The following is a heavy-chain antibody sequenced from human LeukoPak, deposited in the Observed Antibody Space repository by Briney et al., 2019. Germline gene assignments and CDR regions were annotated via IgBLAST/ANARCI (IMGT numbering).Heavy chain of an antibody. CDR3: AREDRGVINY. J-gene: IGHJ4*02. D-gene: IGHD3-10*01. CDR1: GASISRSTYY. Sequence: PSETLSLTCSVSGASISRSTYYWGWIRQPPGKGLEWIGSVFHTGTAYYNPSLRSRVTISVDTSKNQFSLKLSFVTAADTAVYYCAREDRGVINYWGQGTLVTVSS. CDR2: VFHTGTA. V-gene: IGHV4-39*02.